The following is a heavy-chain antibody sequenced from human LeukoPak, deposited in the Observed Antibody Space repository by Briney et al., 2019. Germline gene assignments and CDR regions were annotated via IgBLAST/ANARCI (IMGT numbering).Heavy chain of an antibody. CDR3: ARLVYSSSWYGNWFDP. CDR1: GGSISSSSYC. CDR2: IYYSGST. V-gene: IGHV4-39*01. Sequence: KSSETLSLTCTVSGGSISSSSYCWGRIRQPPGKGLEWIGSIYYSGSTYYNPSLKSRVTISVDTSKNQFSLKLSSVTAADTAVYYCARLVYSSSWYGNWFDPWGQGTLVTVSS. D-gene: IGHD6-13*01. J-gene: IGHJ5*02.